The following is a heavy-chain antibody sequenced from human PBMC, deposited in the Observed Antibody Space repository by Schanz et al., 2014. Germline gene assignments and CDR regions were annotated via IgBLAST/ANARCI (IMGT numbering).Heavy chain of an antibody. CDR2: IYYSGST. CDR1: GGSISSSTYY. V-gene: IGHV4-39*01. CDR3: AKTSVLYPWGYFDY. D-gene: IGHD2-8*01. J-gene: IGHJ4*02. Sequence: QLQLQESGPGLVKPSETLSLTCTVSGGSISSSTYYWGWIRQPPGKGLEWIGIIYYSGSTYYNTSLKSRFPISVDASKNQFSRKLTSVTAADTAVYYCAKTSVLYPWGYFDYWGQGTLVTVSS.